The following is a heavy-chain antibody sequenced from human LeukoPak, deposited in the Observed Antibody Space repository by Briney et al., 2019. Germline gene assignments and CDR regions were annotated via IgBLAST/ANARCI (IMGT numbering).Heavy chain of an antibody. Sequence: SETLSLTCTVSGGSINTSTYFWNWIRQPAGKRLEWIGRIYASGRTDYNPSLTSRLSMSINTSSNQISLTLTSVTAADTAVYYCARYVDPYDISPHAFDIWGQGTVVTVSP. CDR1: GGSINTSTYF. D-gene: IGHD3-22*01. CDR2: IYASGRT. J-gene: IGHJ3*02. V-gene: IGHV4-61*02. CDR3: ARYVDPYDISPHAFDI.